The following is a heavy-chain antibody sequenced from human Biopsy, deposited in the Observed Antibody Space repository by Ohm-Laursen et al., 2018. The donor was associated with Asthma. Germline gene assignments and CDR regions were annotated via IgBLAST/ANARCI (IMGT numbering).Heavy chain of an antibody. CDR3: ASDFPKDYVRYNFQF. V-gene: IGHV1-24*01. CDR2: HDHEEGGT. J-gene: IGHJ4*02. Sequence: ATVKISCKISGYSITDLSMHWVRQAPGQGLEWMGGHDHEEGGTVNARRFQGRVTMTEDTSTDTAYMELSSLSSDDTAVYYCASDFPKDYVRYNFQFWGQGTLVTVSS. D-gene: IGHD4-17*01. CDR1: GYSITDLS.